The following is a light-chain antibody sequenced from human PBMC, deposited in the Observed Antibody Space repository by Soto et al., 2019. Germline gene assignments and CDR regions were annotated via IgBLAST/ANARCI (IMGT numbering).Light chain of an antibody. Sequence: DIQMTQSPSSLSASVGDRVTITCRASQGISNSLAWYHQKPGKVPKLLIYAASTLQSGVPSRFSGSGSGTDFTLTISSLQPEDDATYYCLKYDSAPYTFGQGTKLEIK. CDR1: QGISNS. J-gene: IGKJ2*01. CDR2: AAS. CDR3: LKYDSAPYT. V-gene: IGKV1-27*01.